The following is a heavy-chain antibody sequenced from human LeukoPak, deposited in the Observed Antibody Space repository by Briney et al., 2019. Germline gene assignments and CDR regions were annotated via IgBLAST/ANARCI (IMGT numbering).Heavy chain of an antibody. Sequence: SETLSLTCTVSGGSISSYYWSWIRQPAGKGLEWIGRIYTSGSTNYNPSLKSRVTMSVDTSKNQFSLKLSSVTAAETAVYYCARDLSLRLPHYYYYMDVWGKGTTVTVSS. J-gene: IGHJ6*03. CDR3: ARDLSLRLPHYYYYMDV. V-gene: IGHV4-4*07. CDR2: IYTSGST. D-gene: IGHD5-12*01. CDR1: GGSISSYY.